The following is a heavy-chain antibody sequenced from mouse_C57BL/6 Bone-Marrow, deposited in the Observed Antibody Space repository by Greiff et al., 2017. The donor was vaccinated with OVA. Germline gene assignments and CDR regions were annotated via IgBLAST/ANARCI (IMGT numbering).Heavy chain of an antibody. CDR2: IDPSDSYT. CDR1: GYTFTSYW. Sequence: QVQLKQPGAELVKPGASVKLSCKASGYTFTSYWMHWVKQRPGQGLEWIGEIDPSDSYTNYNQKFKGKATLTVDTSSSTAYMQLSSLTSEDSAVYYCARASPAWFAYWGQGTLVTVSA. V-gene: IGHV1-50*01. CDR3: ARASPAWFAY. D-gene: IGHD6-1*01. J-gene: IGHJ3*01.